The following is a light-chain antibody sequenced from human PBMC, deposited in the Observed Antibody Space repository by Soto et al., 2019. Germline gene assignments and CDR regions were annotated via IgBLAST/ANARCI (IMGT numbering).Light chain of an antibody. CDR1: QSIRHY. CDR2: GAS. V-gene: IGKV1-5*01. CDR3: HHHNRYSQT. Sequence: DIQMTQSPPTLSASVGDRVTITCRASQSIRHYLAWYQQMPGKAPKLLIYGASTLQSGVPSRFSGSGSGTEFTLTSISLQADDFGTYCCHHHNRYSQTFGQGPKVEIK. J-gene: IGKJ1*01.